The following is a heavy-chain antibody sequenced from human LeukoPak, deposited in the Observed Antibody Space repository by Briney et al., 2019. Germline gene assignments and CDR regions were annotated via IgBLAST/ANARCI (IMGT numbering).Heavy chain of an antibody. CDR2: ISAYNGNT. CDR3: ARGGGEGPNVNAFDV. CDR1: VYTLSIYG. V-gene: IGHV1-18*01. J-gene: IGHJ3*01. Sequence: SVNVSCKASVYTLSIYGISCVRPAPAQGREGMGWISAYNGNTNYAQKLQGRVTMTTDTSTSTAYMELRSLRSDDTAVYYCARGGGEGPNVNAFDVWGQGTMVTVSS.